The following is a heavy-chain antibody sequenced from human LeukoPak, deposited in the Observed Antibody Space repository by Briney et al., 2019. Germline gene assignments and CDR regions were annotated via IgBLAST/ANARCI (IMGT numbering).Heavy chain of an antibody. Sequence: SVKVSCKASGGTFSSYAISWVRQAPGQGLEWMGGIIPIFGTANYAQKFQGRVMNTADESTSTAYMELSSLRSEDTAVYYCARGGYSGYDQENWFDPWGQGTLVTVSS. CDR1: GGTFSSYA. V-gene: IGHV1-69*13. CDR2: IIPIFGTA. J-gene: IGHJ5*02. CDR3: ARGGYSGYDQENWFDP. D-gene: IGHD5-12*01.